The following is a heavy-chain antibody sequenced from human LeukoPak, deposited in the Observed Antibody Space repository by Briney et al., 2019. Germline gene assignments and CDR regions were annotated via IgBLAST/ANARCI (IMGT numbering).Heavy chain of an antibody. V-gene: IGHV3-23*01. CDR1: GFTFTTYS. CDR3: AKDRRYTATTPDY. CDR2: ISGSGTST. Sequence: PGGSLRLSCEASGFTFTTYSMTWVRQAPGKGLEWVSGISGSGTSTYYADSVRGRFTISRDNSKNTLFLQMNSLRAEDTAVYYCAKDRRYTATTPDYWGQGTLVTVSS. J-gene: IGHJ4*02. D-gene: IGHD5-24*01.